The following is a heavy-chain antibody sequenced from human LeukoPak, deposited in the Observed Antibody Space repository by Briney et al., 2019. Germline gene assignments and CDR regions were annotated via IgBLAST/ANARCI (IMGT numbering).Heavy chain of an antibody. Sequence: ASVKVSCKTSGYSFIAYYIHWVRQAPGQGLEWIGWINPKTGDTRYAQKLRGRVTMTRDTSVSTVYMDLSGLRSDDTAVYFCARDGYRNELDYWGRGTLVTVSS. D-gene: IGHD5-24*01. V-gene: IGHV1-2*02. CDR1: GYSFIAYY. CDR3: ARDGYRNELDY. CDR2: INPKTGDT. J-gene: IGHJ4*02.